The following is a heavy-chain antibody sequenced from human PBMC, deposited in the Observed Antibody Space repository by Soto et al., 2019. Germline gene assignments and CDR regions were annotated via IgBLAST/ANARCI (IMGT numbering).Heavy chain of an antibody. CDR1: GFTFSTFA. Sequence: QVHLVESGGGVVQPGRSLRLSCSASGFTFSTFAVHWVRQAPGKGLEWVAVISSDGYTKYYPDSVKGRFTISRDNSKNTLFLQLNGLRTEDTARYYCARAPTSRLDYWGQGTLVTFAS. CDR3: ARAPTSRLDY. V-gene: IGHV3-30-3*01. J-gene: IGHJ4*02. CDR2: ISSDGYTK.